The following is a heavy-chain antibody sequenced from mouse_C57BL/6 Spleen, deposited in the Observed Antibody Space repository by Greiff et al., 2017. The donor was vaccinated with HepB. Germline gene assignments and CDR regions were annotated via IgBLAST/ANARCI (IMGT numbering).Heavy chain of an antibody. CDR1: GYTFTSYW. Sequence: VQLQQPGAELVRPGTSVKLSCKASGYTFTSYWMHWVKQRPGQGLEWIGVIDPSDSYTNYNQKFKGQATLTVDTSSSTAYMQLSSLTSEDSAVYYCARSKAYFDVWGTGTTVTVSS. J-gene: IGHJ1*03. CDR3: ARSKAYFDV. CDR2: IDPSDSYT. V-gene: IGHV1-59*01.